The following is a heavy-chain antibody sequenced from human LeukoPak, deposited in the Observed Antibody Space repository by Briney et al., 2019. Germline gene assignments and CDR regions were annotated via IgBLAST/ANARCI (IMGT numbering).Heavy chain of an antibody. CDR1: GFTFSSYG. Sequence: PGGSLRLSCAASGFTFSSYGMHWVRQAPGKGLEWVAFIRYDGSNKYYADSVKGRFTISRDNSKNTLYLQMNSLRAEDTAVYYCAKTVARQWLVHYLGYWGQGTLVTVSS. D-gene: IGHD6-19*01. CDR3: AKTVARQWLVHYLGY. J-gene: IGHJ4*02. V-gene: IGHV3-30*02. CDR2: IRYDGSNK.